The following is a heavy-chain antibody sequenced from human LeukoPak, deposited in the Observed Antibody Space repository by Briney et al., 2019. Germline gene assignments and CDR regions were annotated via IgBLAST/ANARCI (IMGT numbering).Heavy chain of an antibody. CDR2: IYYSGNT. D-gene: IGHD5-18*01. V-gene: IGHV4-59*01. CDR1: GGSISSYY. Sequence: GTLRLSCTVSGGSISSYYWSWIRQSPGKGLEWIGYIYYSGNTNYNPSLTSRVTISVDTSKNQFSLKLSSVTAADTAVYYCARGGGYSYGATYYYYMDVWGKGTTVTISS. CDR3: ARGGGYSYGATYYYYMDV. J-gene: IGHJ6*03.